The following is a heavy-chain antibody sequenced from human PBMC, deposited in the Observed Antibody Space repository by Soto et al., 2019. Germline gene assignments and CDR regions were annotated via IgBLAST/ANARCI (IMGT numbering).Heavy chain of an antibody. Sequence: QVQLVQSGAEVKKPGSSVKVSCKASGGTFSSYAISWVRQAPGQGLEWMGGIIPIFGTANYAQKFQGRVTITADKSTSTAYMELSSLRSEDTAVYYCARAAEVTFTMVRGVIGDGYYYGMDVWGQGTTVTVSS. J-gene: IGHJ6*02. V-gene: IGHV1-69*06. CDR2: IIPIFGTA. CDR3: ARAAEVTFTMVRGVIGDGYYYGMDV. D-gene: IGHD3-10*01. CDR1: GGTFSSYA.